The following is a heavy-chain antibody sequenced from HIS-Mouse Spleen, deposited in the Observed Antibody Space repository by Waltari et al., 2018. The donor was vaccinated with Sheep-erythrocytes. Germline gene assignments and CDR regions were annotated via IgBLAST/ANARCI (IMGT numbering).Heavy chain of an antibody. CDR2: IYYSGST. D-gene: IGHD3-10*01. CDR3: ARALIITMVRGVTSNWFDP. Sequence: QVQLQESGPGLVKPSQTLSLTCTVSGGSISSGGYYWSCIRQHPGKGLEWIGYIYYSGSTYYNPSLKSRVTISVDTSKNQFSLKLSSVTAADTAVYYCARALIITMVRGVTSNWFDPWGQGTLVTVSS. CDR1: GGSISSGGYY. J-gene: IGHJ5*02. V-gene: IGHV4-31*03.